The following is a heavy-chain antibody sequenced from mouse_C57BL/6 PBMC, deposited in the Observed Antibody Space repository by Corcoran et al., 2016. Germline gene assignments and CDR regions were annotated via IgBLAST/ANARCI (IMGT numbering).Heavy chain of an antibody. V-gene: IGHV1-80*01. J-gene: IGHJ2*01. Sequence: QVQLQQSGAELVKPGASVKISCKASGYAFSSYWMNWVKQRPGKGLEWIGQIYPGDGDTNYNGKFKGKATLTADKSSSTAYMQLSSLTSEDSAVYFCARAYYGSSDFDYWGQGTTLTVSS. D-gene: IGHD1-1*01. CDR1: GYAFSSYW. CDR3: ARAYYGSSDFDY. CDR2: IYPGDGDT.